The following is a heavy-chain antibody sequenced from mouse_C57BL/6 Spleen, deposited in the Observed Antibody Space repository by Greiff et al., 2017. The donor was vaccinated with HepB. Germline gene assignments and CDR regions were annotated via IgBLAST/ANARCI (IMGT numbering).Heavy chain of an antibody. CDR2: IYPGNSDT. Sequence: VQLKQSGTVLARPGASVKMSCKTSGYTFTSYWMHWVKQRPGQGLEWIGAIYPGNSDTSYNQKFKGKAKLTAVTAASTAYMELSSLTNEDSAVYYCTRGLLWPLCYFDYWGQGTTLTVSS. V-gene: IGHV1-5*01. CDR3: TRGLLWPLCYFDY. CDR1: GYTFTSYW. D-gene: IGHD2-1*01. J-gene: IGHJ2*01.